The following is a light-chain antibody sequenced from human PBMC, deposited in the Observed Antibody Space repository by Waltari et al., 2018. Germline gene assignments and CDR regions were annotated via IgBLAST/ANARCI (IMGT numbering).Light chain of an antibody. V-gene: IGLV3-19*01. CDR1: SLRSYY. CDR2: DKN. Sequence: TQDPAVSVAMGQTVRITCQGDSLRSYYASWYQQRPGQAPILVMYDKNSRPSGVPDRFSGSSSDDTASFTITGAQAEDEAYYYCHSRDASGSGGAFGGGTKLTVL. CDR3: HSRDASGSGGA. J-gene: IGLJ2*01.